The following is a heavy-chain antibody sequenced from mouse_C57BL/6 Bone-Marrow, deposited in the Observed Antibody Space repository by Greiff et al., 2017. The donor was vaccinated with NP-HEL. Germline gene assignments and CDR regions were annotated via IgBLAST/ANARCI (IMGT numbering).Heavy chain of an antibody. D-gene: IGHD1-1*01. V-gene: IGHV1-64*01. Sequence: QVQLQQPGAELVKPGASVKLSCKASGYTFTSYWMHWVKQRPGQGLEWIGMIHPNSGSTNYNEKFKSKATLTVDKSSSTAYMQLSSLTSEDSAVYYGASLLYGSDWYFDVWGTGTTVTVSS. J-gene: IGHJ1*03. CDR1: GYTFTSYW. CDR2: IHPNSGST. CDR3: ASLLYGSDWYFDV.